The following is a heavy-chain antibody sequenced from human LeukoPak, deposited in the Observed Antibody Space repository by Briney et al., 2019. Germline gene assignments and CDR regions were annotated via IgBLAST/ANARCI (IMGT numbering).Heavy chain of an antibody. CDR2: IYYSGSN. V-gene: IGHV4-59*08. J-gene: IGHJ6*02. CDR1: GGPISSYY. CDR3: ASSYSSGWWGGYYYYGMDV. Sequence: SETLSLTCTVSGGPISSYYWSWIRQPPGKGLEWIGYIYYSGSNNYNPSLKSRVTISVDTSKNQFSLKLSSVTAVDTAVYYWASSYSSGWWGGYYYYGMDVWGQGTTVTVSS. D-gene: IGHD6-19*01.